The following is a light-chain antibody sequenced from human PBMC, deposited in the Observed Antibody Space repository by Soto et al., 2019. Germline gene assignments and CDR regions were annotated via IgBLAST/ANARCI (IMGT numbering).Light chain of an antibody. CDR2: DVS. CDR3: TSYTSSSTAV. V-gene: IGLV2-14*01. CDR1: SSDVGGYNY. Sequence: QSALTQPASVSGAPGQSITISCTGTSSDVGGYNYVSWYQQHPGKAPKLMIYDVSNRPSVVSNRFSGSNSGNTASLTISGLQAEDEADYYCTSYTSSSTAVFGTGTKLTVL. J-gene: IGLJ1*01.